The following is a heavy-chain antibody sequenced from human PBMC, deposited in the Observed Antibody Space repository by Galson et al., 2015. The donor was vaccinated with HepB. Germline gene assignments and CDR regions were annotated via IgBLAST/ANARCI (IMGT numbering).Heavy chain of an antibody. CDR1: GFSFSTYS. V-gene: IGHV3-21*01. CDR3: AKVALVFVWTPSPFDV. D-gene: IGHD1-1*01. J-gene: IGHJ3*01. Sequence: SLRLSCAASGFSFSTYSMNWVRQAPGKGLEWVSSISHNSNHIYYADSVKGRFTISRDNAQNSLYLQTNSLTAEDTALYYCAKVALVFVWTPSPFDVWGHGTTVTVSS. CDR2: ISHNSNHI.